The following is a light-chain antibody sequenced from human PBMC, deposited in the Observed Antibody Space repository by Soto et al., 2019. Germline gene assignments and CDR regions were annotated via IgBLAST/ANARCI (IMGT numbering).Light chain of an antibody. CDR2: GAS. V-gene: IGKV3-15*01. CDR1: QSAGSN. CDR3: QQYNNWPPLT. Sequence: EIVMTQSPATLSVSPGDRATLSCRASQSAGSNLAWYQQKPGQAPRLLIYGASTRANGIPARFSASGSGTEFTLTISSLQSEDFAVYYCQQYNNWPPLTFGGGTKVEIK. J-gene: IGKJ4*01.